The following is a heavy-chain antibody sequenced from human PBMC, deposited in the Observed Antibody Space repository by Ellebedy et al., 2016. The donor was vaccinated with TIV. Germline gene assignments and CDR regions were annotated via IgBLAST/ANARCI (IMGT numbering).Heavy chain of an antibody. CDR1: GYTFTSYA. CDR3: ARDPRASYCGGDCTPAPWFDP. J-gene: IGHJ5*02. CDR2: INAGNGNT. V-gene: IGHV1-3*01. Sequence: ASVKVSCXASGYTFTSYAMHWVRQAPGQRLEWMGWINAGNGNTKYSQKFQGRVTITRDTSASTAYMELSSLRSEDTAVYYCARDPRASYCGGDCTPAPWFDPWGQGTLVTVSS. D-gene: IGHD2-21*02.